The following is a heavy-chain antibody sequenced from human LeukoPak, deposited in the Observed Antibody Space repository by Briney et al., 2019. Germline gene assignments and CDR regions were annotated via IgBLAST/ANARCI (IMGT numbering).Heavy chain of an antibody. V-gene: IGHV3-23*01. D-gene: IGHD6-19*01. CDR3: AKEGIAVAGWYFDL. CDR2: ISGSGGST. J-gene: IGHJ2*01. CDR1: GFTFSSYG. Sequence: GRSLRLSCAASGFTFSSYGMHWVRQAPGKGLEWVSVISGSGGSTYYADSVKGRFTISRDNSKNTLYLQMNSLRAEDTAVYYCAKEGIAVAGWYFDLWGRGTLVTVSS.